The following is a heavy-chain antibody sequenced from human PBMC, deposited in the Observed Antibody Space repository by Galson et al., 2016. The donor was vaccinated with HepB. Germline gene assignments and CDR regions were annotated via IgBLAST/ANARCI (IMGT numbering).Heavy chain of an antibody. CDR3: AKDEAAAAEGAFDI. J-gene: IGHJ3*02. Sequence: SLRLSCAASGFTFADYIMHWVRQAPGKGLEWVSLISWDGGSTYYADSVKGRFTISRDNSKNSLYLQMNSLRTEDTALYYCAKDEAAAAEGAFDIWGQGTMVTVSS. CDR2: ISWDGGST. CDR1: GFTFADYI. D-gene: IGHD6-13*01. V-gene: IGHV3-43*01.